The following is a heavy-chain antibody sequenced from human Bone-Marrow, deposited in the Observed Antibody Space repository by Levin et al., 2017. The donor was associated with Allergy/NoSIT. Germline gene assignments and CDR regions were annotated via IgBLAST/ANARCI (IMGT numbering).Heavy chain of an antibody. J-gene: IGHJ4*02. CDR1: GFSFTNAW. CDR3: TTASGLSYGPLWH. D-gene: IGHD5-18*01. V-gene: IGHV3-15*01. Sequence: TGGSLRLSCAASGFSFTNAWMSWVRQAPGKGLELVGRIKSKTDGGTTDYSAPVKGRFTISRDDSKNTLYLQMNSLKTEDTAVYYCTTASGLSYGPLWHWGQGTLVTVSS. CDR2: IKSKTDGGTT.